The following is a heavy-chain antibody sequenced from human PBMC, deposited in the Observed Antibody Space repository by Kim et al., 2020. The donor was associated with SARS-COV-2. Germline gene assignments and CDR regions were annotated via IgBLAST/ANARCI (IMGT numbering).Heavy chain of an antibody. CDR3: ARDQAVWSLTYYFDY. CDR1: GYTFTGYY. CDR2: INPNSGGT. D-gene: IGHD2-15*01. Sequence: ASVKVSCKASGYTFTGYYMHWVRQAPGQGLEWMGWINPNSGGTNYAQKFQGRVTMTRDTSISTAYMELSRLRSDDTAVYYCARDQAVWSLTYYFDYWGQGTLVTVSS. V-gene: IGHV1-2*02. J-gene: IGHJ4*02.